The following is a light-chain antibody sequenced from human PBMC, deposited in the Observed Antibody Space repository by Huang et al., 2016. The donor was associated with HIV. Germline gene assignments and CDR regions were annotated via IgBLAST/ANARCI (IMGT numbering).Light chain of an antibody. CDR2: DAS. CDR1: QSIDGR. J-gene: IGKJ2*01. V-gene: IGKV1-5*01. CDR3: QQYNSHPYT. Sequence: DIQMTQSPSTLSASIGDRVTVTCRASQSIDGRLACYQQRPGRAPKLLIYDASSLQSGVPSGFTGSGFGTEFTLTISSLQPDNFATYFCQQYNSHPYTFGQGTKLEIK.